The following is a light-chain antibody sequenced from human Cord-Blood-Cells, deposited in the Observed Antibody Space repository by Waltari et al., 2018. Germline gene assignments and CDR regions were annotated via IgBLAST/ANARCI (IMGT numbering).Light chain of an antibody. CDR3: CSYAGSYTWV. CDR1: SSAVGGSNY. V-gene: IGLV2-11*01. CDR2: DVS. J-gene: IGLJ3*02. Sequence: QSALTPPRSVSGSPGQSVTISCTGPSSAVGGSNYVSWYQQHPGKAPKPMIYDVSKRPSGVPDRFSGSKSGNTASLTISGLQAEDEADYYCCSYAGSYTWVFGGGTKLTVL.